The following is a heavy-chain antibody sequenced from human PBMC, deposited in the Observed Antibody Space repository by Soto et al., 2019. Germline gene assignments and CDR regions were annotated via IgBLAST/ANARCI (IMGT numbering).Heavy chain of an antibody. CDR2: IYYSGST. J-gene: IGHJ6*02. Sequence: ASETLSLTCTVSGGSISSYYWSWIRQPPGKGLEWIGYIYYSGSTNYNPSLKSRVTISVDTSKNQSSLKLSSVTAADTAVYYWAGGVEPRIYGMGVWGQGTTVTVSS. CDR3: AGGVEPRIYGMGV. V-gene: IGHV4-59*01. D-gene: IGHD1-1*01. CDR1: GGSISSYY.